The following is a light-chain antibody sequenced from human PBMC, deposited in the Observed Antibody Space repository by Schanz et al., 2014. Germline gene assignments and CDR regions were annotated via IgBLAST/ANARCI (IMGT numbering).Light chain of an antibody. V-gene: IGKV1-5*01. CDR2: DAS. Sequence: DIQMTQSPSTLSASVGDRVTITCRASQSINNWLAWYQQKPGKAPKLLIYDASSLETGVPSRFSGSGSGTDFTFTISSLQPEDIATYYCQQYDNLPLTFGGGTKVEIK. CDR1: QSINNW. J-gene: IGKJ4*01. CDR3: QQYDNLPLT.